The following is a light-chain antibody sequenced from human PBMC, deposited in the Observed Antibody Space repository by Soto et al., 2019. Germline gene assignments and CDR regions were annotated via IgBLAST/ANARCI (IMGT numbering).Light chain of an antibody. CDR2: DAS. CDR3: QHRSTWPLT. Sequence: EVVLTQSPATLSLSPGERATLSCRASQSVSSYLAWYQQKPGQAPRLLIYDASNRATGIPARFSGSGSATDFTLAISSLEPEDFAVYYCQHRSTWPLTFGGGTKVEI. J-gene: IGKJ4*01. V-gene: IGKV3-11*01. CDR1: QSVSSY.